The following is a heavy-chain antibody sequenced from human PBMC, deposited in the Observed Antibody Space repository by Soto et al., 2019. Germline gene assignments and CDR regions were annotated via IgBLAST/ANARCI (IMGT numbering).Heavy chain of an antibody. D-gene: IGHD3-3*01. V-gene: IGHV4-39*02. Sequence: PSETLSLTCTIAGDSISISSYYWAWIRQPPGKGLEWIGSMYYSGSTNNNPSLKSRVTMSVDTPKNQFSLILSSVTAADTAVYYCARGSSGYYTGMEFDYWGQGTLVTVSS. CDR3: ARGSSGYYTGMEFDY. J-gene: IGHJ4*02. CDR2: MYYSGST. CDR1: GDSISISSYY.